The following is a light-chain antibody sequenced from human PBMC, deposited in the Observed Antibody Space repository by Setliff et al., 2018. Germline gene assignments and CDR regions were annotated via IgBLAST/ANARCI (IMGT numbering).Light chain of an antibody. CDR2: EVS. Sequence: QCALTQPPSASGSPGQSVTISCTGTSSDVGGYNYVSWYQQHPSKAPKLMIYEVSKRPSGVPDRFSGSKSGNTASLTVSGLQAEDEADYYCSSYAGSNNPYVFGTGTKGTVL. CDR3: SSYAGSNNPYV. V-gene: IGLV2-8*01. CDR1: SSDVGGYNY. J-gene: IGLJ1*01.